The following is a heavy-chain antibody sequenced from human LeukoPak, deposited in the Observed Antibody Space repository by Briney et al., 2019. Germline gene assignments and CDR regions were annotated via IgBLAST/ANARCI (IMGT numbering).Heavy chain of an antibody. Sequence: PSETLSLTCAVYGGSFSGYYWSWIRQPPGKGLEWIGEINHSGSTNYNPSLKSRVTISVDTSKNQFSLKLSSVTAADTAVYYCARVVQNSYGSYGMDVWGQGTTVTVSS. V-gene: IGHV4-34*01. D-gene: IGHD5-18*01. J-gene: IGHJ6*02. CDR3: ARVVQNSYGSYGMDV. CDR1: GGSFSGYY. CDR2: INHSGST.